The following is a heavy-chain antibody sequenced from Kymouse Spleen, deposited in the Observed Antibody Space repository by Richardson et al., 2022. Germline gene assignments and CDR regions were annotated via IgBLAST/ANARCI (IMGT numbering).Heavy chain of an antibody. CDR3: ARDRDPRIAAAGTGDY. D-gene: IGHD6-13*01. CDR2: IKQDGSEK. J-gene: IGHJ4*02. Sequence: EVQLVESGGGLVQPGGSLRLSCAASGFTFSSYWMSWVRQAPGKGLEWVANIKQDGSEKYYVDSVKGRFTISRDNAKNSLYLQMNSLRAEDTAVYYCARDRDPRIAAAGTGDYWGQGTLVTVSS. V-gene: IGHV3-7*01. CDR1: GFTFSSYW.